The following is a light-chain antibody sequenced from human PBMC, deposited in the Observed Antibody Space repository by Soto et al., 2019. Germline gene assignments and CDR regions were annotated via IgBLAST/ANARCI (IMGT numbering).Light chain of an antibody. CDR1: SSDVGSYNL. J-gene: IGLJ3*02. CDR3: AAWDDSLSGPV. Sequence: QSALTQPASVSGSPGQSITISCTGTSSDVGSYNLVSWYQQHPGKAPKLMIYEGSKRPSGVSNRFSGSKSGNTASLTISGLQAEDGADYYCAAWDDSLSGPVFGGGTKLTVL. CDR2: EGS. V-gene: IGLV2-23*01.